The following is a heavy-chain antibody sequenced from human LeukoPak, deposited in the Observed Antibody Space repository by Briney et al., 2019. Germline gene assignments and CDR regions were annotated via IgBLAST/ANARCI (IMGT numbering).Heavy chain of an antibody. Sequence: GRSLRLSCAVSGITLTNYGMSWVPQAPGKGQEWGAGISDSGGSTNYADSVKGRFTISRDNPRNTLYLQMNSLRAEDTAVYFCAKRGVVIRVILVGFHKEAYYFDSWGQGALVTVSS. V-gene: IGHV3-23*01. CDR1: GITLTNYG. D-gene: IGHD3-22*01. J-gene: IGHJ4*02. CDR2: ISDSGGST. CDR3: AKRGVVIRVILVGFHKEAYYFDS.